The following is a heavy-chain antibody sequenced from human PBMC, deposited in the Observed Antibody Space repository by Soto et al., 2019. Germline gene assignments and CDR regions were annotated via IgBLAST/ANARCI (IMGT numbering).Heavy chain of an antibody. V-gene: IGHV3-23*01. D-gene: IGHD5-12*01. CDR1: GFTFSSYA. Sequence: GESLKISCAASGFTFSSYAMSWVRQAPGKGLEWVSAISGSGGSTYYADSVKGRFTISRDNSKNTLYLQMNSLRAEDTAVYYCAGLSVNIVATIPRWGQGTLVTVSS. CDR3: AGLSVNIVATIPR. CDR2: ISGSGGST. J-gene: IGHJ4*02.